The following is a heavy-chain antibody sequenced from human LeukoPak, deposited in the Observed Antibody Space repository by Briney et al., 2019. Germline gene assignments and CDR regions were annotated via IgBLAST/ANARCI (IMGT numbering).Heavy chain of an antibody. CDR1: GFTFSSYV. CDR2: ISGSDGST. Sequence: GGSLRLSCAASGFTFSSYVMSWVRQAPGKGLEWVSAISGSDGSTYYADSVKGRFTISRDNSKNTLYLQMNSLRAEDTAVYYCAKAGGNSLRLMTFDIWGQGTMVTVSS. V-gene: IGHV3-23*01. J-gene: IGHJ3*02. CDR3: AKAGGNSLRLMTFDI. D-gene: IGHD4-23*01.